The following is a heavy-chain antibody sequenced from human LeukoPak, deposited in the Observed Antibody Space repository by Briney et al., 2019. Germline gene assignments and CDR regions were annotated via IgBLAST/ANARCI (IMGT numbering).Heavy chain of an antibody. D-gene: IGHD5-18*01. CDR2: IHYSGST. J-gene: IGHJ4*02. V-gene: IGHV4-39*07. CDR3: ARDQTAMAAFDY. Sequence: KPSETLSLTCTVSGGSISSSSYYWGWIRQPPGKGLEWIGYIHYSGSTYYNPSLKSRVTISVDTSKNQFSLKLSSVTAADTAVYYCARDQTAMAAFDYWGQGTLVTVSS. CDR1: GGSISSSSYY.